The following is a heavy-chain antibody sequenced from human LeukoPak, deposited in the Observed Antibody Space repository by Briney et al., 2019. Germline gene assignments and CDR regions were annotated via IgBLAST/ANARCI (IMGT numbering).Heavy chain of an antibody. J-gene: IGHJ3*02. CDR3: ARAAGYNWNDGYAFDI. V-gene: IGHV3-9*01. CDR1: GFTFDDYA. CDR2: ISWNSGSI. D-gene: IGHD1-20*01. Sequence: PGRSLRLSCAASGFTFDDYAMHWVRQAPGKGLEWVSGISWNSGSIGYADSVKGRFTISRDNAKNSLYLQMNSLRAEDTAVYYCARAAGYNWNDGYAFDIWGQGTMVTVSS.